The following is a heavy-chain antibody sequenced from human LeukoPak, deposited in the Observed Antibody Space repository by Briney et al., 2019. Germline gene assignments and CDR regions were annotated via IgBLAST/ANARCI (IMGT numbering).Heavy chain of an antibody. CDR3: ARSSGFWSGYQKNDAFDI. V-gene: IGHV3-21*01. CDR1: GFTFSSYS. D-gene: IGHD3-3*01. Sequence: GGSLRLSCAASGFTFSSYSMNWVRQAPGKGLEWVSSISSSSSYIYYADSVKGRFTISRDNAKNSLYLQMNSLRAEDTAVYYCARSSGFWSGYQKNDAFDIWGQGTMVTVSS. J-gene: IGHJ3*02. CDR2: ISSSSSYI.